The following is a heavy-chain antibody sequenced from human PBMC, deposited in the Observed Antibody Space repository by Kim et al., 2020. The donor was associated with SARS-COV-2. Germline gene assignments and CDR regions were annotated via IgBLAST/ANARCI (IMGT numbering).Heavy chain of an antibody. CDR1: GGSISGYY. D-gene: IGHD1-1*01. CDR3: ARTNVGYNS. CDR2: INYSGST. J-gene: IGHJ4*02. V-gene: IGHV4-59*01. Sequence: SETLSLTCAVSGGSISGYYWSWIRQPPGKGLEWIGDINYSGSTNYNPSLKSRVTISVDTSKNQFSLKLTSVTTADTAVYYCARTNVGYNSWGQGTLVTVSS.